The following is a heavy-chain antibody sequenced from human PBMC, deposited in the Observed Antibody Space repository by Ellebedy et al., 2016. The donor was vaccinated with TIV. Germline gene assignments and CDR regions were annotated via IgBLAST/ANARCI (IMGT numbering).Heavy chain of an antibody. Sequence: PGGSLRLSCAASGFTFSSYAMSWVRQAPGKGLEWVSGISGSGGSTYYADSVKGRFTISRDNSRNTLYLQMNSLRAEDTAVYYCARDLKYSSGRDYWGQGTLVTVSS. CDR3: ARDLKYSSGRDY. J-gene: IGHJ4*02. V-gene: IGHV3-23*01. CDR1: GFTFSSYA. D-gene: IGHD6-19*01. CDR2: ISGSGGST.